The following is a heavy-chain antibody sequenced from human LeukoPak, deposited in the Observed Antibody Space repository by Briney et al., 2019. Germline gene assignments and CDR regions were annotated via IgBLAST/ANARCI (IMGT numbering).Heavy chain of an antibody. CDR3: AREKVRLGSSWYVTEYGMDV. CDR2: INHSGST. CDR1: GGSFSGYY. Sequence: PSETLSLTCAVYGGSFSGYYWSWIRQPPGKGLEWIGEINHSGSTNYNPSLKSRVTISVDTSKNQFSLKLNSVTAADTAVYYCAREKVRLGSSWYVTEYGMDVWGQGTTVTVSS. V-gene: IGHV4-34*01. J-gene: IGHJ6*02. D-gene: IGHD6-13*01.